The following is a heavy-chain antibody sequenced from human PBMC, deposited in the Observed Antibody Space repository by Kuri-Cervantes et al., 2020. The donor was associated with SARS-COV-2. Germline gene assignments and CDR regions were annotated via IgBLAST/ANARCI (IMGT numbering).Heavy chain of an antibody. Sequence: GESLKISCAASGFTFSSYGMHWVRQAPGKGLEWVAVIWYDGSNKYYADSVEGRFTISRDNSKNTLYLQMNSLRAEDTAVYYCARDSSNYYDSSGSPKVGWFDPWGQGTLVTVSS. V-gene: IGHV3-33*01. CDR2: IWYDGSNK. J-gene: IGHJ5*02. CDR3: ARDSSNYYDSSGSPKVGWFDP. D-gene: IGHD3-22*01. CDR1: GFTFSSYG.